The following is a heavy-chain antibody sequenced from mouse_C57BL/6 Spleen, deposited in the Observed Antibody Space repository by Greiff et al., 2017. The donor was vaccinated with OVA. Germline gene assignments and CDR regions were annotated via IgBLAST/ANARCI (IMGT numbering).Heavy chain of an antibody. Sequence: VQLQQSGPELVKPGASVKISCTASGYTFTDYYMNWVKQSHGKSLEWIGDINPNNGGTSYNQKFKGKATLTVDKSSSTAYMELRSLTSEDSAVYYCARDDYDRGFAYWGQGTLVTVSA. D-gene: IGHD2-4*01. J-gene: IGHJ3*01. CDR2: INPNNGGT. CDR3: ARDDYDRGFAY. CDR1: GYTFTDYY. V-gene: IGHV1-26*01.